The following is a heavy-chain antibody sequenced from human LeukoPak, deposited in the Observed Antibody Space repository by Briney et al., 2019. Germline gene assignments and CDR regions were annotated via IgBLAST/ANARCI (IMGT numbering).Heavy chain of an antibody. CDR1: GGSISSGDYY. CDR2: IYYSGST. D-gene: IGHD6-13*01. V-gene: IGHV4-30-4*08. CDR3: ASRPGIAAADY. J-gene: IGHJ4*02. Sequence: PSETLSLTCTVSGGSISSGDYYWSWIRQPPGKGLEWIGYIYYSGSTYYNPSLKSRVTISVDTSKNQFSLKLSSVTAADTAVYYCASRPGIAAADYWGQGTLVTVSS.